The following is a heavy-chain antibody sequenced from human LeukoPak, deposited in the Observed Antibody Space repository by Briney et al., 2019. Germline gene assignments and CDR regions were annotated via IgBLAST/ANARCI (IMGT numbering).Heavy chain of an antibody. CDR2: ISSSSYI. J-gene: IGHJ3*02. D-gene: IGHD3-22*01. CDR1: GFTFSSYS. Sequence: GGSLRLSCAASGFTFSSYSMNWVRQAPGKGLEWVSSISSSSYIYYADSVKGRFTISRDNAKNSLYLQMNSLRAEDTAVYYCARIVVRRAFDIWGQGTMVTVSS. CDR3: ARIVVRRAFDI. V-gene: IGHV3-21*01.